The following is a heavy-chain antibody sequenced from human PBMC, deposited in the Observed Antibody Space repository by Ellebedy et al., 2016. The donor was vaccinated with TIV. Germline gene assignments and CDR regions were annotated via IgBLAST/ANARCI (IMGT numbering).Heavy chain of an antibody. V-gene: IGHV4-39*01. Sequence: MPSETLSLTCTVSGDSISTNLYYWGWVRQPPGKGLEWIGSIFHSGNTYYKSSLKSRVTISVDTSTNQFSLKLRSVTAADTAVYWCARLRAGGGASWYFDYWGQGTLVTVSS. CDR1: GDSISTNLYY. CDR3: ARLRAGGGASWYFDY. J-gene: IGHJ4*02. D-gene: IGHD3-16*01. CDR2: IFHSGNT.